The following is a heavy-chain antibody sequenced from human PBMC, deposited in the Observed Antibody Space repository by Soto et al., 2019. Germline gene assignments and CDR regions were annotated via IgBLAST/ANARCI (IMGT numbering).Heavy chain of an antibody. Sequence: ASVKVSCKASGGTFSSYAISWVRQAPGQGLEWMGGIIPIFGTANYAQKFQGRVTITADESTSTAYMELRSLRSDDTAVYYCARFSGWYGDRWFDPWGQGTLVTVSS. CDR3: ARFSGWYGDRWFDP. CDR1: GGTFSSYA. CDR2: IIPIFGTA. V-gene: IGHV1-69*13. J-gene: IGHJ5*02. D-gene: IGHD6-19*01.